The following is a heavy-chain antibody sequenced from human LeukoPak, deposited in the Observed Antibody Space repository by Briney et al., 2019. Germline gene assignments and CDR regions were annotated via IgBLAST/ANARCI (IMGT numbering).Heavy chain of an antibody. CDR2: ISGSGGST. CDR3: AKALDYYDSSGLGGFDY. CDR1: GFTFSSYA. V-gene: IGHV3-23*01. Sequence: PGGSLRLSCAASGFTFSSYAMSWVRQAPGKGLEWVSVISGSGGSTYYADSVKGRFTISRDNSKNTLYLQMNSLRAEDTAVYYCAKALDYYDSSGLGGFDYWGQGTLVTVSS. D-gene: IGHD3-22*01. J-gene: IGHJ4*02.